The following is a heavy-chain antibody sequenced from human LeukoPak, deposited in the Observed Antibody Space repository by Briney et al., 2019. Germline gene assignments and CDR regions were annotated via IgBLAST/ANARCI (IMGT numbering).Heavy chain of an antibody. Sequence: PSETLSLTCAVYDGSFTDYHWTWIRQPPGKGLEWIGEINHSGSTRYSPSLKSRVTISVDTPKNQFSLKLSSVTAADTAVYYCARATEGYSSSVVYMDAWGKGTTVTVSS. CDR1: DGSFTDYH. CDR3: ARATEGYSSSVVYMDA. D-gene: IGHD6-6*01. V-gene: IGHV4-34*01. J-gene: IGHJ6*03. CDR2: INHSGST.